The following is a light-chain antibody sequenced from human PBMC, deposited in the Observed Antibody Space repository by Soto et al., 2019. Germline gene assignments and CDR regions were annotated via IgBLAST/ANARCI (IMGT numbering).Light chain of an antibody. CDR1: SSNIGSNA. Sequence: QSVLIQPPSASGTPGQRVTISCSGSSSNIGSNAVNWYQQLPGTPPKLLIYSDNQRPSGAPDRFSGSKSGTSASLAISGLQSEDEADYYCTAWDDSMNGPVFGGGTKLTV. V-gene: IGLV1-44*01. CDR3: TAWDDSMNGPV. J-gene: IGLJ3*02. CDR2: SDN.